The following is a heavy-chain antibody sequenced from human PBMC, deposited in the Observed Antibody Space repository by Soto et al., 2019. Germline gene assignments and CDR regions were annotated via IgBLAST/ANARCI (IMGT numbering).Heavy chain of an antibody. D-gene: IGHD6-6*01. CDR1: GGSIISASYS. V-gene: IGHV4-31*11. Sequence: QVQLQESGPRLVKPSQTLSLSCAVSGGSIISASYSWNWIRQSPGRGLEWIGHIYSSGSNYYNPSLKSRVSISVDTSNNQFSLKLTSVTAADTAVYFCAREDAARIERWFDAWGQGILVTVSS. CDR2: IYSSGSN. CDR3: AREDAARIERWFDA. J-gene: IGHJ5*02.